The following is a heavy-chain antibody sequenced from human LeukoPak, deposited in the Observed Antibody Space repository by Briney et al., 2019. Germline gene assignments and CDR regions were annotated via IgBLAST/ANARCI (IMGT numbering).Heavy chain of an antibody. Sequence: GESLRLSCAASGFTFSSYAMSWVRQAPGKGLEWVSAISGSDGSTYYADSVKGRFTISRDNSKNTLYLQMNSLRAEDTAVYYCAKAQSRIVGATIFDYWGQGTLVTVSS. D-gene: IGHD1-26*01. CDR2: ISGSDGST. CDR3: AKAQSRIVGATIFDY. J-gene: IGHJ4*02. V-gene: IGHV3-23*01. CDR1: GFTFSSYA.